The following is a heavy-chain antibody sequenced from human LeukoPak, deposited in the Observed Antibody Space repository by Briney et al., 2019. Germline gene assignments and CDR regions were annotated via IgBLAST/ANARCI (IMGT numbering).Heavy chain of an antibody. CDR1: GFTVSSNY. D-gene: IGHD5-18*01. Sequence: GGSLRLSCAASGFTVSSNYMSWVRQAPGKGLEWVSHISSSGSTIYYADSVKGRFTISRDNAKNTLYLQMNTLRAEDTAVYYCARVPVGQYSYDSWGQGSLVTVSS. J-gene: IGHJ5*02. V-gene: IGHV3-11*04. CDR3: ARVPVGQYSYDS. CDR2: ISSSGSTI.